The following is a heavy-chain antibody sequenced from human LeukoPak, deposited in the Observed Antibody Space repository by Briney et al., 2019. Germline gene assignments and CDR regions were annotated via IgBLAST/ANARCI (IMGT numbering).Heavy chain of an antibody. Sequence: GGSLRLSCAASGFTFSSYAMSWVHQAPWKGLEWVSAISGSGGSTYYADSVKGRFTISRDNSKNTLYLQMNSLRAEDTAVYYCAKGSDIVVVPAAIGLDPWGQGTLVTVSS. V-gene: IGHV3-23*01. CDR2: ISGSGGST. D-gene: IGHD2-2*01. J-gene: IGHJ5*02. CDR3: AKGSDIVVVPAAIGLDP. CDR1: GFTFSSYA.